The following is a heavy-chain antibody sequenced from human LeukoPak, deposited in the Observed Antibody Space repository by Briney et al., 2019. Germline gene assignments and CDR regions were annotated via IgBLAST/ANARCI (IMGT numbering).Heavy chain of an antibody. V-gene: IGHV3-33*01. D-gene: IGHD3-22*01. Sequence: GGSLRLSCAASGFTFNSFGMHWVRQAPGKGLEWVAIIWYDGTNKYYADSVKGRFTISRDNSKNTLYLQMNSLRAEDTAVYYCSRAHPLDYYDSRGYPVDYWGQGTLVTVSS. CDR1: GFTFNSFG. CDR2: IWYDGTNK. CDR3: SRAHPLDYYDSRGYPVDY. J-gene: IGHJ4*02.